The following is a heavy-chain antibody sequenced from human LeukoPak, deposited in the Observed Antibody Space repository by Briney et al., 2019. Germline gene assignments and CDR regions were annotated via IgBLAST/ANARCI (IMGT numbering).Heavy chain of an antibody. CDR2: ISGSGDNM. CDR1: GFTFSNYA. D-gene: IGHD1-26*01. V-gene: IGHV3-23*01. J-gene: IGHJ6*03. Sequence: XLRXXCAASGFTFSNYAMTWVRQAPGKGLEGVSSISGSGDNMDYADSVKGRFTISRDNSENTLYLQMNRLRAEDTAVYYCARDXYSGSYYRLYYFFMDVWGKGTTVTVSS. CDR3: ARDXYSGSYYRLYYFFMDV.